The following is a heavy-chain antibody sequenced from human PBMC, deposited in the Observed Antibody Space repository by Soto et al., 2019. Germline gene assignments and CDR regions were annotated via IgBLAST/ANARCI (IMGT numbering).Heavy chain of an antibody. V-gene: IGHV6-1*01. CDR3: AREFPYYESCEGYCDY. CDR2: TYYTSKWYT. Sequence: SHTLPLTCTISGDSDSGNTAAWNLIRQSPSRGLAWPGRTYYTSKWYTDYAVSVKSLITGTTDTSKKQLNMHLNSVAPEGIAVDYCAREFPYYESCEGYCDYWGQGALVTVS. D-gene: IGHD3-16*01. CDR1: GDSDSGNTAA. J-gene: IGHJ4*02.